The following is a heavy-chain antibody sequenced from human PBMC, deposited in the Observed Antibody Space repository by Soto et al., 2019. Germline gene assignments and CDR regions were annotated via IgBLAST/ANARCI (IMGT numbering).Heavy chain of an antibody. CDR2: ISGSGGST. CDR1: GFTFSSYA. Sequence: GGSLRLSCAASGFTFSSYAMSWVRQAPGKGLEWVSAISGSGGSTYYADSVKGRFTISRDNSKNTLYLEMNSLRAEDTAVYYCAKVQGYCSGGSCYHPLSSRGHPGYYYYYGMDVWGQGTTVTVSS. J-gene: IGHJ6*02. D-gene: IGHD2-15*01. CDR3: AKVQGYCSGGSCYHPLSSRGHPGYYYYYGMDV. V-gene: IGHV3-23*01.